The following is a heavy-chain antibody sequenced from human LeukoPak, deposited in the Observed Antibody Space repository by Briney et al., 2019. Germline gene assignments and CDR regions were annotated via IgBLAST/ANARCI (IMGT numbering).Heavy chain of an antibody. V-gene: IGHV3-48*03. Sequence: LEWVSYISSSGSTIYYADSVKGRFTISRDNAKNSLYLQMNSLRAEDTAVYYCARDPWGGYFDYWGQGTLVTVSS. D-gene: IGHD3-16*01. CDR3: ARDPWGGYFDY. CDR2: ISSSGSTI. J-gene: IGHJ4*02.